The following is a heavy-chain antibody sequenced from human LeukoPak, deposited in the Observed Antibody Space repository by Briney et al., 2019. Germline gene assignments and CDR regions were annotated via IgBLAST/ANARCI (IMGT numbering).Heavy chain of an antibody. V-gene: IGHV4-39*01. J-gene: IGHJ4*02. D-gene: IGHD6-19*01. Sequence: SETLSLTCTVSGGSISSSNYYWGWIRQPPGKGLEWIGGIYYSGSTYYNPSLKSRVTISVDTSKNQFSLKLCSVTAADTAVYYCARHVNPGIAVVGDWGQGTLVTVSS. CDR1: GGSISSSNYY. CDR2: IYYSGST. CDR3: ARHVNPGIAVVGD.